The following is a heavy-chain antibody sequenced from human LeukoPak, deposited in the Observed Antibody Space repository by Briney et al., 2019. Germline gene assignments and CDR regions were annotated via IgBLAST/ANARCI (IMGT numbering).Heavy chain of an antibody. CDR1: GFTFSSYA. J-gene: IGHJ6*03. CDR3: ARDGYGNNYMDV. Sequence: PGGSLRLSCAASGFTFSSYAMSWVRQAPGKGLEWVSVIYSGGTTYYADSVKGRFTISRDNSKNTLSLQMNNLRAEDTAVYYCARDGYGNNYMDVWGKGTTVTVSS. CDR2: IYSGGTT. V-gene: IGHV3-53*01. D-gene: IGHD1/OR15-1a*01.